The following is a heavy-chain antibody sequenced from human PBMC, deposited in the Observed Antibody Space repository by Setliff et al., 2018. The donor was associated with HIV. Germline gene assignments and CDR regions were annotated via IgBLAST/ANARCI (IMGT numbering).Heavy chain of an antibody. CDR3: VTDDKVAFDV. CDR1: EFTFSNAW. J-gene: IGHJ3*01. Sequence: ASEFTFSNAWLTWVRHCPGKGLEWLGRMASRHDGGTTDYAAPVRGRFTFSRDDSTNTPYLQMNNLKIEDTAVYYCVTDDKVAFDVWGRGTMVTVSS. CDR2: MASRHDGGTT. V-gene: IGHV3-15*04.